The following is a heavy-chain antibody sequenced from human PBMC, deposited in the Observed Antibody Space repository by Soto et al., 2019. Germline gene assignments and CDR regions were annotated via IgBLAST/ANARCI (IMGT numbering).Heavy chain of an antibody. V-gene: IGHV3-33*01. Sequence: GGSLRLSCAASGFTFSSYGMHWVRQTPGKGLEWVAVIWYDGSSKYYTDSVTGRFTMSRDNSKNTMYLQMNRLRAEDTALYYCARRWYWSSNRCSRHYYMDVCGKGNTVTVSS. CDR2: IWYDGSSK. CDR1: GFTFSSYG. D-gene: IGHD2-2*01. CDR3: ARRWYWSSNRCSRHYYMDV. J-gene: IGHJ6*03.